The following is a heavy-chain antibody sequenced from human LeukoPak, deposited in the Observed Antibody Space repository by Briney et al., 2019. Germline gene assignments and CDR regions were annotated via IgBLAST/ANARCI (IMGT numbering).Heavy chain of an antibody. J-gene: IGHJ4*02. V-gene: IGHV3-74*01. Sequence: GGSLRLSCTASGFTFSSYWMHWVRQAPGKGLVWVSRINSDGSSTSYADSVKGRFTISRDNAKNTLYLQMNSLRAEDTAVYYCARVGGYGDQLIDYWGQGTLVTVSS. CDR2: INSDGSST. D-gene: IGHD4-17*01. CDR1: GFTFSSYW. CDR3: ARVGGYGDQLIDY.